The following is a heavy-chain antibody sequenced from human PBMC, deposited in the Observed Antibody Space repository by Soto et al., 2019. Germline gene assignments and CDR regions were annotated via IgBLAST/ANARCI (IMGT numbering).Heavy chain of an antibody. CDR1: GYIFIHCF. Sequence: QVQLVQSGAEMKQPGASVKLSCQASGYIFIHCFMHWVRQAPGQGLEWLGGINPSSGTTTYALKFQRRATVTRDTSTSTVYMELSSLGSGDRGMYYCARSLGETTSLFDYWCQGSLVTVSA. J-gene: IGHJ4*02. CDR3: ARSLGETTSLFDY. CDR2: INPSSGTT. V-gene: IGHV1-46*01. D-gene: IGHD1-26*01.